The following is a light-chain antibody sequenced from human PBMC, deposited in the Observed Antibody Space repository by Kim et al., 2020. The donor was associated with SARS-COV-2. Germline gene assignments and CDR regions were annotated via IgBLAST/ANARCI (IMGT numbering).Light chain of an antibody. V-gene: IGKV1-NL1*01. CDR2: TPS. CDR1: QGISNS. J-gene: IGKJ4*01. Sequence: ASVGDIVTITCRASQGISNSLVWYQQKSGKAPNLLLYTPSTLHSGVPSRFSGSGSGTDYTLTISSLQPEDFATYYCQQYYSVPLTFGGGTKVDIK. CDR3: QQYYSVPLT.